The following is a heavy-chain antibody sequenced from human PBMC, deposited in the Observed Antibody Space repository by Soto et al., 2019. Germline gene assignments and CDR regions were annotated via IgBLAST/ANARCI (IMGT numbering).Heavy chain of an antibody. Sequence: EVQLVESGGGLVQPGGSLRLSCAASGFTFSDHYMDWVRQAPGKGLEWVGRTRNKANSYTTEYAASVKGRFTISRDDSKHSLYLQMNSLKTEDTAVYYCAREPDYDSAYYYYGMDVWGQGTTVTVSS. CDR3: AREPDYDSAYYYYGMDV. CDR1: GFTFSDHY. CDR2: TRNKANSYTT. J-gene: IGHJ6*02. V-gene: IGHV3-72*01. D-gene: IGHD4-17*01.